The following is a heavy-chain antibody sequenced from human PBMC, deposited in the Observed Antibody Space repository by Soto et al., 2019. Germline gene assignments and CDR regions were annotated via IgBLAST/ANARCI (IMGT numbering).Heavy chain of an antibody. V-gene: IGHV1-24*01. Sequence: ASVKVSCKVSGYTLSELSMHWVRQAPGKRLEWMGGFDPEDGETIYAQKFQGRVTMTEDKSTDTAYMELSSLRSEDTAVHYCATHLPYSGSYTNAFDIWGQGTMVTVSS. J-gene: IGHJ3*02. CDR3: ATHLPYSGSYTNAFDI. CDR1: GYTLSELS. CDR2: FDPEDGET. D-gene: IGHD1-26*01.